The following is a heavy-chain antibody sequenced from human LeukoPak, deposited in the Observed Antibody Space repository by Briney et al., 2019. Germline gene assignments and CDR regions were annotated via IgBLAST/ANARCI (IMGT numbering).Heavy chain of an antibody. Sequence: GGSLRLSCAASGFTFSSYAMSWVRQAPGKGLEWFSAIGGSGGSTYYADSVKGRFTISRDNSKNTLYLQMNSLRAEDTAVYYCAKTVPSGYWNYWGQGTLVTVSS. CDR3: AKTVPSGYWNY. V-gene: IGHV3-23*01. J-gene: IGHJ4*02. CDR2: IGGSGGST. CDR1: GFTFSSYA. D-gene: IGHD3-22*01.